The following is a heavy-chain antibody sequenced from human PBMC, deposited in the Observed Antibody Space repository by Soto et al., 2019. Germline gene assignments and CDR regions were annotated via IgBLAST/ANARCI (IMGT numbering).Heavy chain of an antibody. Sequence: GGSLRLSCAASGFTFSSYAVSWVRQAPGKGPEWISSISGSGSTIYYADSVKGRFTISRDNSKNTLYLQMSSLRAEDTAVYYCAKVFYYYDSSGYYYFDYSGPGTLVTVYS. CDR1: GFTFSSYA. J-gene: IGHJ4*02. D-gene: IGHD3-22*01. CDR2: ISGSGSTI. V-gene: IGHV3-23*01. CDR3: AKVFYYYDSSGYYYFDY.